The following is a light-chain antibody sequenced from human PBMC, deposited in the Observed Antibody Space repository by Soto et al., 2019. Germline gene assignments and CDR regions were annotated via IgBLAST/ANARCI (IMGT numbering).Light chain of an antibody. CDR1: SSNIGADYD. J-gene: IGLJ1*01. CDR3: APYDNSLIGPL. CDR2: INA. V-gene: IGLV1-40*01. Sequence: QSVLTQPPSVSGAPGQRVTISCTGSSSNIGADYDVNWYQQLPGAAPKLLIYINANRPSGVPDRFSGSKSGTSASLAITGLQAEDEADYYCAPYDNSLIGPLFGTGTKVTVL.